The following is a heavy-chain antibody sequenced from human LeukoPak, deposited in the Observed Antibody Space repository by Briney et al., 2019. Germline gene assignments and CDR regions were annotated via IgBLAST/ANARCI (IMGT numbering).Heavy chain of an antibody. CDR1: GFTFSSYG. D-gene: IGHD5-18*01. V-gene: IGHV3-30*02. CDR3: ASETKRGYSYGSPTDAFDI. J-gene: IGHJ3*02. CDR2: IRYDGSNK. Sequence: GGSLRLSCAASGFTFSSYGMHWVRQAPGKGLEWVAFIRYDGSNKYYADSVKGRFTISRDNSKNTLYLQMNSLRAEDTAVYYCASETKRGYSYGSPTDAFDIWGQGTMVTVSS.